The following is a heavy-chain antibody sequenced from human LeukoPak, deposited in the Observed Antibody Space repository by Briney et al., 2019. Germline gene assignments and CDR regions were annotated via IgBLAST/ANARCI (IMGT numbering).Heavy chain of an antibody. D-gene: IGHD3-9*01. CDR3: ARGDYDILTGYSPEDY. V-gene: IGHV4-59*12. J-gene: IGHJ4*02. Sequence: PSGTLSLTCTVSDGSINGYYWSWIRQPPGKGLDWIGYMYSGGTTNYSPSLKSRVTISVDTSKNQFSLKLSSVTAADTAVYYCARGDYDILTGYSPEDYWGQGTLVTVSS. CDR1: DGSINGYY. CDR2: MYSGGTT.